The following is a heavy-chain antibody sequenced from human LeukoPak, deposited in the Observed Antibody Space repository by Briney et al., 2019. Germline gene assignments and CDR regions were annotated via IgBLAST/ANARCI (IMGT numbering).Heavy chain of an antibody. CDR1: GGSFSGYY. D-gene: IGHD3-3*01. CDR3: ARDASDSYYDFWSGQGSAFDI. J-gene: IGHJ3*02. CDR2: INHSGST. V-gene: IGHV4-34*01. Sequence: SETLSLTCAVYGGSFSGYYWSWIRQPPGKGLEWIGEINHSGSTNYNPSLKSRVTISVDTSKNQFSLKLSSVTAADTAVYYCARDASDSYYDFWSGQGSAFDIWGQGTMVTVSS.